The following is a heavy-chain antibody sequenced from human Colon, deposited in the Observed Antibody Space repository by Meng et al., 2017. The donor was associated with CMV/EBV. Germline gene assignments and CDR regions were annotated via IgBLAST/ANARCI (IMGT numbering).Heavy chain of an antibody. J-gene: IGHJ2*01. D-gene: IGHD3-22*01. CDR1: TFSSSG. CDR3: ARARYYDNSGYYYWYFDL. Sequence: TFSSSGMHWVRQAPGQRLEWLGWINVVDGDTKYSQKFQGRVTITRDTSASTAFMELSSLRSEDTAVYYCARARYYDNSGYYYWYFDLWGRGALVTVSS. V-gene: IGHV1-3*01. CDR2: INVVDGDT.